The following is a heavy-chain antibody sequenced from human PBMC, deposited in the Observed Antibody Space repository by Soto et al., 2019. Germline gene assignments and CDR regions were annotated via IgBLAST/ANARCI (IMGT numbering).Heavy chain of an antibody. CDR2: IYSAGST. CDR1: GFIVSSTY. CDR3: ARAGVAASDY. J-gene: IGHJ4*02. Sequence: EVQLVESGGGLIQPGGSLRLSCVGSGFIVSSTYMSWARQAPGKRLEWVSAIYSAGSTYYADSVKGRFTISRDDSKNTLHLQMNSLRVDDTAVYYCARAGVAASDYWGQATLVTVSS. D-gene: IGHD3-3*01. V-gene: IGHV3-53*01.